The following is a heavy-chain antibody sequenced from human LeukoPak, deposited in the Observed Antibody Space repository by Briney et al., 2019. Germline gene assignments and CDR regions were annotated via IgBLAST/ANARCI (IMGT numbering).Heavy chain of an antibody. J-gene: IGHJ6*02. V-gene: IGHV3-33*08. Sequence: GGSLRLSCAASGFTFSSYSMTWVRQAPGKGLERVALTWNDGSNKYYADSVKGRFTISRDNSENTLHLQMDSLRAEDTAVYYCARDGGYSNYANSMDVWGQGTTVTVSS. CDR2: TWNDGSNK. CDR3: ARDGGYSNYANSMDV. D-gene: IGHD4-11*01. CDR1: GFTFSSYS.